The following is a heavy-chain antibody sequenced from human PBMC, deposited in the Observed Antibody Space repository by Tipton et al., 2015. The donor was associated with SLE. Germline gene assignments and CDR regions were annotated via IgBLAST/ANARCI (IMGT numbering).Heavy chain of an antibody. CDR1: GGSISSSSYY. Sequence: TLSLTCTVSGGSISSSSYYWGWIRQPPGKGLEWIGSIYYSGSTYYNPSLKSRVTISVDRSKNQFSLRLNSVTAADTAVYYCARVNYGDYDGGGFDYWGQGTLVTVSS. CDR2: IYYSGST. J-gene: IGHJ4*02. V-gene: IGHV4-39*07. CDR3: ARVNYGDYDGGGFDY. D-gene: IGHD4-17*01.